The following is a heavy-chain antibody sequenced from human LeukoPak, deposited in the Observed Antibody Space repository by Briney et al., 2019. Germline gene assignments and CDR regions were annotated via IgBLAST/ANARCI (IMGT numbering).Heavy chain of an antibody. Sequence: GGSLRLSCAASGFTFSSYAMSWVRQAPGKGLEWVSAISGSGGGTYYADSVKGRFTISRDNSKNTLYLQMNSLRAEDTAVYYCASASLQRYYFDYWGQGTLVTVSS. V-gene: IGHV3-23*01. J-gene: IGHJ4*02. CDR3: ASASLQRYYFDY. CDR1: GFTFSSYA. D-gene: IGHD4-11*01. CDR2: ISGSGGGT.